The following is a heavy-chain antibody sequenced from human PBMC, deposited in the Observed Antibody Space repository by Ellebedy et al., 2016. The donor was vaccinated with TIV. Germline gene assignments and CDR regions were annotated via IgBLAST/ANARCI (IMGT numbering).Heavy chain of an antibody. Sequence: PGGSLRLSRAASGFPFSSHWMSWVRQAPGKGLEWVANIKQDGTEKYYVDSVKGRFTFSRDNARNSLYLQMNSLRAEDTAVYYCAKEGRVWGSYLEYWGQGILVSVSS. V-gene: IGHV3-7*01. CDR2: IKQDGTEK. D-gene: IGHD3-16*01. J-gene: IGHJ4*02. CDR1: GFPFSSHW. CDR3: AKEGRVWGSYLEY.